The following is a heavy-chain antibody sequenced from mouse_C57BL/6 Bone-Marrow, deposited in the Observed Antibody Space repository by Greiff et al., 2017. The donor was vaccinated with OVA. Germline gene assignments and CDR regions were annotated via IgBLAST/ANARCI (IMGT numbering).Heavy chain of an antibody. Sequence: EVQGVESGGGLVQPGGSLKLSCAASGFTFSDYYMYWVRQTPETRLEWVAYISNGGGSTYYPDTVKGRFTLSSDNATNTLYLQMSRLKSEDTAMYYCARHCYYYGSSSYYYAMDYWGQGTSVTGSS. D-gene: IGHD1-1*01. CDR1: GFTFSDYY. CDR2: ISNGGGST. V-gene: IGHV5-12*01. J-gene: IGHJ4*01. CDR3: ARHCYYYGSSSYYYAMDY.